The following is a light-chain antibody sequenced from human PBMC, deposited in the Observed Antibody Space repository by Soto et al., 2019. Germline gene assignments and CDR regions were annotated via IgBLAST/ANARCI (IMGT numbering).Light chain of an antibody. CDR1: QSISSW. CDR3: QQYNSYST. V-gene: IGKV1-5*03. Sequence: DIQMTQSPSTLSASVGDRVTITCRASQSISSWLAWYQQKTGKAPKLLIYKASSLESGVPSRFSGSGSGTEFTLNISSMQPDDFATYYCQQYNSYSTFGQGTKVEIK. J-gene: IGKJ1*01. CDR2: KAS.